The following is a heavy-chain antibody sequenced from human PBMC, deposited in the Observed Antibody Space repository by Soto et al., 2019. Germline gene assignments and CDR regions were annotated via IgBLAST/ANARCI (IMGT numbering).Heavy chain of an antibody. CDR2: IYYSGST. J-gene: IGHJ5*02. CDR1: GGSISSSSYY. CDR3: ASPKIAFYNWFDP. D-gene: IGHD3-3*02. V-gene: IGHV4-39*01. Sequence: VSGGSISSSSYYWGWIRQTPGKGLEWIGSIYYSGSTYYNPSLKSRVTISVDTSKNQFSLKLSSVTAADTAVYYCASPKIAFYNWFDPWGQGTLVTVSS.